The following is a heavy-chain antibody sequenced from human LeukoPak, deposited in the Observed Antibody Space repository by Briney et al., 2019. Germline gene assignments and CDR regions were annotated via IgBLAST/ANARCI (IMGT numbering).Heavy chain of an antibody. Sequence: GASVNVSCKASGYTFTTYYMHWVRQAPGQGLVWMGLINPSGGGTRYAQKFQGRVTMTRDTSTSTVYMELSSLRSEDTAVYYCAREESGGYFDYWGQGTLVTVSS. J-gene: IGHJ4*02. CDR1: GYTFTTYY. CDR3: AREESGGYFDY. D-gene: IGHD2-8*02. CDR2: INPSGGGT. V-gene: IGHV1-46*01.